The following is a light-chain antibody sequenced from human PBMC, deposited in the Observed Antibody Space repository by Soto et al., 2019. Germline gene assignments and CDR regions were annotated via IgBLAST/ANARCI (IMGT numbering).Light chain of an antibody. CDR1: QSVSSSY. J-gene: IGKJ4*01. V-gene: IGKV3-20*01. Sequence: EIVLTQSPGTLSLSPGERATLSCRAGQSVSSSYLAWYQQKPGQAPRLLIYGASSRATGIPDRFSGSGSGTDFTLTISRLEPEDFAVYYCHQYDSSPLTFGGGTKVEI. CDR3: HQYDSSPLT. CDR2: GAS.